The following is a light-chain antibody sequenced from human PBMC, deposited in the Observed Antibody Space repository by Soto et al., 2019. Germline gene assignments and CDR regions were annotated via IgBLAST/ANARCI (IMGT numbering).Light chain of an antibody. CDR3: SSHAGSNNPFV. Sequence: QSALTQPPSASGSPGQSVTISCTGTSGDVGGYNYVSWYQQHPGKAPKLMIYDVNKRPSGVPDRFSGSKSGNTASLTVSGLQAEDEADSYCSSHAGSNNPFVFGTGTKLTVL. J-gene: IGLJ1*01. V-gene: IGLV2-8*01. CDR1: SGDVGGYNY. CDR2: DVN.